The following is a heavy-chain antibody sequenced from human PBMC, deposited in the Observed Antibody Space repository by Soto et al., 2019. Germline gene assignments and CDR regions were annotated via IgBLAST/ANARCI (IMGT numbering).Heavy chain of an antibody. CDR2: IYHSGST. CDR1: GGSISSYY. J-gene: IGHJ3*01. Sequence: QVQLQESGPGLVKPSETLSLTCTVSGGSISSYYWSWIRQPPGKGLEWIGYIYHSGSTSYNPSLKSRVTISVDTSKNQFSLKLSSVTAADTAVYYCASPYHHWGQGTMVTVSS. V-gene: IGHV4-59*01. D-gene: IGHD2-2*01. CDR3: ASPYHH.